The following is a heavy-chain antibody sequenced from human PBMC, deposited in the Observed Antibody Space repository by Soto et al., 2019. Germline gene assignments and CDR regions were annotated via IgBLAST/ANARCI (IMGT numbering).Heavy chain of an antibody. V-gene: IGHV2-70*13. D-gene: IGHD1-20*01. CDR2: IERDDDDK. Sequence: SCPALVNPTATLTLTCTFSVFSLTSPGMCVSLIRQPPGKALEWLALIERDDDDKYYSTSLKTRLTISKDTRKNQVVLTMANMDPADTGTYYCARSIRGPRRFNGMDVWGQGTTV. J-gene: IGHJ6*02. CDR3: ARSIRGPRRFNGMDV. CDR1: VFSLTSPGMC.